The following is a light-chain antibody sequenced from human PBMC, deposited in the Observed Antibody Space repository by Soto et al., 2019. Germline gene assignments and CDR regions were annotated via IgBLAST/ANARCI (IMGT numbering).Light chain of an antibody. CDR2: EVI. CDR1: SSDVGGYNY. CDR3: SSYAGSNNLGV. V-gene: IGLV2-8*01. Sequence: QSVLTQPPSASGSPGQSVTISCTGTSSDVGGYNYVSWYQQHPGKAPKLMIYEVIKRPSGVPDRFSGSKSANTASLTVSGLQAEDEADYYCSSYAGSNNLGVFGTGTKGTVL. J-gene: IGLJ1*01.